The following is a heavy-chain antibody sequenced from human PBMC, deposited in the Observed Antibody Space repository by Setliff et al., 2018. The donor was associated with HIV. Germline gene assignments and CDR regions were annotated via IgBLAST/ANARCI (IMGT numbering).Heavy chain of an antibody. V-gene: IGHV5-51*01. Sequence: GESLTISCQGSGYTFTSYWISWVRQMPGKGRELMGIIYPGDSDIRYSPSFQGQVTISADKSISTAYLQWSSLKASDTAIYYCARNLGYDSRGYHPLGYWGQGTLVTVSS. D-gene: IGHD3-22*01. CDR1: GYTFTSYW. J-gene: IGHJ4*02. CDR2: IYPGDSDI. CDR3: ARNLGYDSRGYHPLGY.